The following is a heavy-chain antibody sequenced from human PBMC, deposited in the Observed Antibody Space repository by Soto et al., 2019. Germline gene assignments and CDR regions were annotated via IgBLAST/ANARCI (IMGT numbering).Heavy chain of an antibody. CDR1: GFTFDDYA. CDR3: AKDIGAGDYPGYYFDY. Sequence: EVQLVESGGGLVQPGRSLRLSCAASGFTFDDYAMHWVRQAPGKGLEWVSGISWNSGSIGYADSVKGRFTISRDNAKNSLYLQMNSLRAEDTALYYCAKDIGAGDYPGYYFDYWGQGTLVTVSS. D-gene: IGHD4-17*01. V-gene: IGHV3-9*01. J-gene: IGHJ4*02. CDR2: ISWNSGSI.